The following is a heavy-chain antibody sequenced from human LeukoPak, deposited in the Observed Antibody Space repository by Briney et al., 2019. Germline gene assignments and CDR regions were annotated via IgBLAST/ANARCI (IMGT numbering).Heavy chain of an antibody. Sequence: GGSLRLSCAASGFTFNTYWMSWVRQAPGKGLEWVGRIKSKTDGGTTDYAAPVKGRFTISRDDSKNTLYLQMNSLKTEDTAVYYCSTYYYDSSGYYWGQGTLVTVSS. CDR2: IKSKTDGGTT. J-gene: IGHJ4*02. V-gene: IGHV3-15*01. D-gene: IGHD3-22*01. CDR1: GFTFNTYW. CDR3: STYYYDSSGYY.